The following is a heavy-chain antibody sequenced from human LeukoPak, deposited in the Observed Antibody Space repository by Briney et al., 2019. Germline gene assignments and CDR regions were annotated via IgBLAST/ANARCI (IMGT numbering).Heavy chain of an antibody. CDR3: ATDLGYCTNGVCYTGLDY. CDR1: GYTLTELS. V-gene: IGHV1-24*01. Sequence: ASVKVSCKVSGYTLTELSMHWVRQAPGKGLEWMGGSDPEDGETIYAQKFQGRVTMTEDTSTDTAYMELSSLRSEDTAVYYCATDLGYCTNGVCYTGLDYWGQGTLVTVSS. CDR2: SDPEDGET. D-gene: IGHD2-8*01. J-gene: IGHJ4*02.